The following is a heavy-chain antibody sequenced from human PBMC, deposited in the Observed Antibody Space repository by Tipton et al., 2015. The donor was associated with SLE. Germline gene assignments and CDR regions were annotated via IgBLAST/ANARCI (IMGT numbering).Heavy chain of an antibody. J-gene: IGHJ6*04. V-gene: IGHV4-59*01. Sequence: LRLSCTVSGGPIISYYWNWIRQPPGKGLEWIGYIYYSGSTNYNPSLKSRVTISVDTSKNQVALKLSSVTAADTAVYYCASGKVGASPYYYGMDVWGKGTTVAVSS. CDR1: GGPIISYY. CDR3: ASGKVGASPYYYGMDV. D-gene: IGHD1-26*01. CDR2: IYYSGST.